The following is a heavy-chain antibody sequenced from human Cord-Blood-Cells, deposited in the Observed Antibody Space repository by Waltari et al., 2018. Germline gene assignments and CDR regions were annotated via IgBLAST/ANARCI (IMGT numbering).Heavy chain of an antibody. J-gene: IGHJ4*02. V-gene: IGHV3-73*02. D-gene: IGHD1-26*01. CDR3: TRLALVGATDY. CDR2: IRSKANSYAT. CDR1: GFTFSGSA. Sequence: EVQLVESGGGLVQPGGSLTLSCAASGFTFSGSAMHWVRQASGKGLEWVGRIRSKANSYATAYAASVKGRFTISRDDSKNTAYLQMNSLKTEDTAVYYCTRLALVGATDYWGQGTLVTVSS.